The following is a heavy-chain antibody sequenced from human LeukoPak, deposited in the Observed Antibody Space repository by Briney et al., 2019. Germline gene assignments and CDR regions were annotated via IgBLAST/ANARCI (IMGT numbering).Heavy chain of an antibody. D-gene: IGHD3-10*01. CDR1: GGSISNYY. J-gene: IGHJ4*02. CDR2: IYYSGST. Sequence: SETLSLTCTVSGGSISNYYWSWIRQPPGKGLEWIGYIYYSGSTNYNPSLKSRVTISVDTAKNQFSLKLSSVTAADTAVYYCAGGAMVRGVLFDYWGQGTLVTVSS. CDR3: AGGAMVRGVLFDY. V-gene: IGHV4-59*01.